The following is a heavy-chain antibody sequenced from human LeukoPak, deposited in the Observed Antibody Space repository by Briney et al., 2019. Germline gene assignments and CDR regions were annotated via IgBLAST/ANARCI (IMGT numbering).Heavy chain of an antibody. CDR2: IYYSGST. CDR3: AKSNGYGLVDN. V-gene: IGHV4-38-2*01. Sequence: GSLRLSCAASGFTFSDYSMNWVRQPPGKGLEWIGSIYYSGSTYYSPSLRSRVTISLDTSRNQFSLKLNSVTAADTAVYYCAKSNGYGLVDNWGQGTMVTVSS. D-gene: IGHD3-10*01. J-gene: IGHJ3*01. CDR1: GFTFSDYS.